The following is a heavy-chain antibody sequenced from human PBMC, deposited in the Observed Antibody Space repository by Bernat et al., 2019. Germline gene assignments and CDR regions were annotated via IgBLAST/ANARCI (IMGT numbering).Heavy chain of an antibody. CDR3: AKQESSYSSSWYWAGQDNKFDP. J-gene: IGHJ5*02. Sequence: QLQLQESGPGLVKPSETLSLTCTVSGGSISSSSYYWGWIRQPPGKGLEWIGSIYYSGSTYYNPSLKSRVTISVDTSKNQFSLKLSSVTAADTAVYCCAKQESSYSSSWYWAGQDNKFDPWGQGTLVTVSS. V-gene: IGHV4-39*01. CDR1: GGSISSSSYY. CDR2: IYYSGST. D-gene: IGHD6-13*01.